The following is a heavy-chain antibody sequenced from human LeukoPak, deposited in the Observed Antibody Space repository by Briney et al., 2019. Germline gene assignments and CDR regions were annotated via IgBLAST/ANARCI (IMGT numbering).Heavy chain of an antibody. Sequence: GESLKISCKGSGYSFTNYWIGWVRQRPGKGLEWMGIIYPGDSDTRYSPSSQGQVTISADKSISAAYLQWSSLRASDTAMYYCARSVASSFTDFDYWGQGTLVTVSS. CDR2: IYPGDSDT. CDR1: GYSFTNYW. D-gene: IGHD6-6*01. J-gene: IGHJ4*02. CDR3: ARSVASSFTDFDY. V-gene: IGHV5-51*01.